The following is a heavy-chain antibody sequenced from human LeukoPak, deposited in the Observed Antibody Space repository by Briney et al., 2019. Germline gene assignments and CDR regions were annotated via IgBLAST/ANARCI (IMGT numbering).Heavy chain of an antibody. V-gene: IGHV4-31*03. D-gene: IGHD3-10*01. J-gene: IGHJ3*02. Sequence: SQTLSLTCTVSGGSISSGGYYWSWIRQHPGKGLEWIGYIYYSGSTYYNPSLKSRVTISVDTSKNQFSLKLSSVTAADTAVYYCARDYYGSGSYYRDAFDIWGQGTMVTVSS. CDR1: GGSISSGGYY. CDR2: IYYSGST. CDR3: ARDYYGSGSYYRDAFDI.